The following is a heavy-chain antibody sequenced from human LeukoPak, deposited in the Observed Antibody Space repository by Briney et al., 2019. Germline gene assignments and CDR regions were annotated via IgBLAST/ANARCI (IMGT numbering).Heavy chain of an antibody. CDR3: TSAAGYSSSWYAAYYYYYYMDV. J-gene: IGHJ6*03. CDR1: GFTFSGSA. V-gene: IGHV3-73*01. Sequence: PGGSLRLSCAASGFTFSGSAIHWVRQASGKGLEWVGRIRSKANDYATAYGASGRGRFTISRDDSNNTAYLQMNSLKTEDTAVYYCTSAAGYSSSWYAAYYYYYYMDVWGKGTTVTVSS. CDR2: IRSKANDYAT. D-gene: IGHD6-13*01.